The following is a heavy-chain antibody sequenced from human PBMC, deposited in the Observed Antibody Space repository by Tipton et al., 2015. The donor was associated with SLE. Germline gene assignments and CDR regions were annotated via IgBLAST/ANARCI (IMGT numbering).Heavy chain of an antibody. D-gene: IGHD2-2*01. CDR2: IYYSGST. J-gene: IGHJ6*03. CDR1: GGSISSHY. V-gene: IGHV4-59*11. CDR3: ARGIWIVVVPAAQGYYYMDV. Sequence: TLSLTCTVSGGSISSHYWSWIRQPPGKGLEWIGYIYYSGSTYYNPSPKSRVTISVDTSKNQFSLKLSSVTAADTAVYYCARGIWIVVVPAAQGYYYMDVWGKGTTVTVSS.